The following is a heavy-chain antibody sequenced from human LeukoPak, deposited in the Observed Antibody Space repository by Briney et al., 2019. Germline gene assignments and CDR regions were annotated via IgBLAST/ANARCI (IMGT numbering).Heavy chain of an antibody. V-gene: IGHV1-69*06. CDR2: IIPIFGTS. Sequence: SVKVSCKASGGTFSSYAISWVRQAPGQGLEWMGGIIPIFGTSDYAQKFQGRVTITADKSTSTAYMELSSLRSEDTAVYYCAKSSIIAAAGPYYFDYWGQGTLVTVSS. CDR1: GGTFSSYA. J-gene: IGHJ4*02. D-gene: IGHD6-13*01. CDR3: AKSSIIAAAGPYYFDY.